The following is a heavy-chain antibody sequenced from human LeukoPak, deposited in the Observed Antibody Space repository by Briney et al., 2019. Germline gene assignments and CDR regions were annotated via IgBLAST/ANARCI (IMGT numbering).Heavy chain of an antibody. CDR3: ASDIVATSGDF. D-gene: IGHD5-12*01. CDR1: GFTFSDYY. V-gene: IGHV3-11*01. Sequence: GGSLRLSCAASGFTFSDYYMSWIRQAPGKGLEWVAYITSSGHDIYYADSVKGRFTISRDNAKNALFLRMSSLRVEDTATYYCASDIVATSGDFWGQGTLVSVSS. J-gene: IGHJ4*02. CDR2: ITSSGHDI.